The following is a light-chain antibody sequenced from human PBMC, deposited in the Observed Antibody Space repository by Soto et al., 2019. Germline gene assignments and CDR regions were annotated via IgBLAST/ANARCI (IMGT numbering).Light chain of an antibody. CDR2: DVS. CDR3: SSYTSSSTHV. Sequence: QSVLAQPASVSGSPGQSITISCTGTSSDIGDYDFVSWYQQHPGKAPKLMIYDVSNRPSGVSHRFSGSKSGNTASLTISGLQAEDVADYYCSSYTSSSTHVFGTGTKLTVL. V-gene: IGLV2-14*03. J-gene: IGLJ1*01. CDR1: SSDIGDYDF.